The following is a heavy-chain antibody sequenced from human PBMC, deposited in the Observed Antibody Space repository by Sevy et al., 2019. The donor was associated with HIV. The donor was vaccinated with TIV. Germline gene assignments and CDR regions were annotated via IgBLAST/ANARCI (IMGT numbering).Heavy chain of an antibody. CDR3: ARGGGYSGYEYYGMDV. Sequence: SETLSLTCTVSGGSISSYYWSWIRQPPGKGLEWIGYIYYSGSTNYNPSLKSRVTISVGTSKNQFSLKLSSVTAADTAVYYCARGGGYSGYEYYGMDVWGQGTTVTVSS. CDR1: GGSISSYY. D-gene: IGHD5-12*01. CDR2: IYYSGST. J-gene: IGHJ6*02. V-gene: IGHV4-59*01.